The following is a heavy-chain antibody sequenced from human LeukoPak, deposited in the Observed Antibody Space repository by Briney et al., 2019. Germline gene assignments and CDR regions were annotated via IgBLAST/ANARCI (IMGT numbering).Heavy chain of an antibody. CDR3: ARPLWFGESRAFDI. CDR2: ISYDGSNK. CDR1: GFTFSSYA. Sequence: GGSLRLSCAASGFTFSSYAMHWVRQAPGKGLEWVAVISYDGSNKYYADSVKGRFTISRDNSKNTLYLQMNSLRAEDTAVYYCARPLWFGESRAFDIWGQGTMVTVSS. V-gene: IGHV3-30*04. D-gene: IGHD3-10*01. J-gene: IGHJ3*02.